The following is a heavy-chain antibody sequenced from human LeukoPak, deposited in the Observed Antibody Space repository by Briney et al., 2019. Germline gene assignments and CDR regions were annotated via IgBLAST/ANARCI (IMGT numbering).Heavy chain of an antibody. CDR1: GGTFSSYA. Sequence: ASVKVSCKASGGTFSSYAISWVRQAPGQGLEWMGRIIPILGIANYAQKFQGRVTITADKSTSTAYMELSSLRSEDTAVYYRARGSYYGSGSYDSYYYHYGMDVWGQGTTVTVSS. D-gene: IGHD3-10*01. J-gene: IGHJ6*02. V-gene: IGHV1-69*04. CDR2: IIPILGIA. CDR3: ARGSYYGSGSYDSYYYHYGMDV.